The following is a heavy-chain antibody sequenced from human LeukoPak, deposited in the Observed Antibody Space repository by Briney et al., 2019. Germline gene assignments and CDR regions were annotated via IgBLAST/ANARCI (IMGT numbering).Heavy chain of an antibody. CDR2: TYYRTKWYF. J-gene: IGHJ5*02. CDR1: GDSVSNTAAS. V-gene: IGHV6-1*01. CDR3: ARGAHGSYVSVFDL. Sequence: SQTLSLTCGISGDSVSNTAASWNWIRQSPSRGLEWLGRTYYRTKWYFSYAVSVESRATINPGTSKNQFSLQLNSVTPEDTALYYCARGAHGSYVSVFDLWGQGTLVTVSS. D-gene: IGHD5/OR15-5a*01.